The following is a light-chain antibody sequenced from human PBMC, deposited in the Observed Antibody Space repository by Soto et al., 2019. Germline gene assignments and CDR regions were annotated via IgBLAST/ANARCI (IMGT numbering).Light chain of an antibody. CDR1: QSVSSTY. Sequence: EIVLTQSPGTLSLSPGERASLSCRASQSVSSTYLAWYQQKPGQAPRLLIYATSTRATGIPDRFSGSGSGTDFTLTISRLEPEDFAVYYCQQRRDWPLTFGGGTKVEI. CDR2: ATS. CDR3: QQRRDWPLT. J-gene: IGKJ4*01. V-gene: IGKV3D-20*02.